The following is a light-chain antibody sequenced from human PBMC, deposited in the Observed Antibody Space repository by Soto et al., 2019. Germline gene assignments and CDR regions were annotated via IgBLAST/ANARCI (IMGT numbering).Light chain of an antibody. CDR1: QSVLYGHNGQSY. CDR3: QQHYNTPWT. Sequence: DIVMTQSPDSLAVSLGERATINCKSSQSVLYGHNGQSYLAWYQQKSGQPPKLLISWRSTRESGVPDRFSGSGAGTDFTLTISGLQAEDVAVYYCQQHYNTPWTFGQGTKVEIK. CDR2: WRS. J-gene: IGKJ1*01. V-gene: IGKV4-1*01.